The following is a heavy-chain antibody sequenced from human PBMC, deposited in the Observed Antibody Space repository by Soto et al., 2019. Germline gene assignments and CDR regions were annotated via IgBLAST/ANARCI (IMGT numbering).Heavy chain of an antibody. V-gene: IGHV1-18*01. Sequence: XSVKVSFNASGYTFTSYGISLVRHAPGQGLEWMGWISAYNGNTNYAQKLQGRVTMTTDTSTSTAYMELRSLRSDDTAVYYCARDPPTIASAGREDYWGQGTLVTVSS. CDR1: GYTFTSYG. D-gene: IGHD6-13*01. CDR3: ARDPPTIASAGREDY. CDR2: ISAYNGNT. J-gene: IGHJ4*02.